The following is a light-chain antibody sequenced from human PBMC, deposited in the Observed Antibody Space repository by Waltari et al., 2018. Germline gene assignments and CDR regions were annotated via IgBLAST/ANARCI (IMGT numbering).Light chain of an antibody. CDR1: QSVRNN. CDR2: GAS. V-gene: IGKV3-15*01. CDR3: QQYNNWPPWT. Sequence: IVMTQSPATLSVSPGERATLSCRASQSVRNNLVWYQQKPGQAPRLLIYGASTRVTGMPARFSGSGSGTEFTLTISSRQSEDFAVYYCQQYNNWPPWTFGQGTKVEIK. J-gene: IGKJ1*01.